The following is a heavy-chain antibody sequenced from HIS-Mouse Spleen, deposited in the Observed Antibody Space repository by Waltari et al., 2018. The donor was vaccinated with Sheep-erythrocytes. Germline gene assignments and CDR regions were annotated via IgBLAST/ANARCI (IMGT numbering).Heavy chain of an antibody. CDR3: ARSDYYDRRLGLGVY. CDR2: ISYDGSNK. CDR1: GFPFSSYA. D-gene: IGHD3-22*01. Sequence: QVQLVESGGGVVQPGRSLRLSCAASGFPFSSYAMHWVRQAPGKGLEWVAVISYDGSNKYYADSVKGRFTISRDNSKNTLYLQMNSLRAEDTAVYYCARSDYYDRRLGLGVYWGQGTLVTVSS. J-gene: IGHJ4*02. V-gene: IGHV3-30*04.